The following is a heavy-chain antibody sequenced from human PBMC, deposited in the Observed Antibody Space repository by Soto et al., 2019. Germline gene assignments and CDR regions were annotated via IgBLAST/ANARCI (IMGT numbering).Heavy chain of an antibody. Sequence: EMQLVESGGGLVQPGGSLRLSCVASGFTFSNYWMHWVRQDTGMGLVWVSSIRSDGTATQYADSVNGRFTVSRDNTKNTLYLQMTSLRAEDTAVYYCAKDLSWGQCYYSGQGTLVTVSS. V-gene: IGHV3-74*01. D-gene: IGHD3-16*01. J-gene: IGHJ4*02. CDR1: GFTFSNYW. CDR2: IRSDGTAT. CDR3: AKDLSWGQCYY.